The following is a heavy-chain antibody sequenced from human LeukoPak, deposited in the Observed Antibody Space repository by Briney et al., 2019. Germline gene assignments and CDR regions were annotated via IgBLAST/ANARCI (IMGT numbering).Heavy chain of an antibody. Sequence: GGSLRLSCAASGFIFSTYWMSWVRQAPGKGLEWVSAISGSGGSTYYADSVKGRFTISRDNSKNTLYLQMNSLRAEDTAVYYCAKDSGSLAGSFDYWGQGTLVTVSS. CDR2: ISGSGGST. D-gene: IGHD3-10*01. CDR3: AKDSGSLAGSFDY. CDR1: GFIFSTYW. J-gene: IGHJ4*02. V-gene: IGHV3-23*01.